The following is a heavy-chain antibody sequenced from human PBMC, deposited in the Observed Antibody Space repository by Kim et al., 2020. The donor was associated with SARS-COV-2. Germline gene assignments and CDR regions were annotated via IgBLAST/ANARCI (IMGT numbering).Heavy chain of an antibody. CDR2: ISSSGSTI. V-gene: IGHV3-48*03. J-gene: IGHJ4*02. Sequence: GGSLRLSCAASGFTFSSYEMNWVRQAPGKGLEWVSYISSSGSTIYYADSVKGRFTISRDNAKNSLYLQMNSLRAEDTAVYYCARYPVVITGWFPSPIDYWGQGTLVTVSS. D-gene: IGHD3-22*01. CDR1: GFTFSSYE. CDR3: ARYPVVITGWFPSPIDY.